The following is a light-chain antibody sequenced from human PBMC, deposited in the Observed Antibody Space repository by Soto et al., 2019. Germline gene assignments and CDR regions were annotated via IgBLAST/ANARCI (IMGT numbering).Light chain of an antibody. CDR1: QTISSW. CDR2: KAS. J-gene: IGKJ1*01. Sequence: DIQMTQSPATLSGSVGERVTMSCRASQTISSWLAWYQQKPGKAPKLLIYKASTLKSGVPSRFSGSGSGTEFTLTISSLQPDDFATYYCQHYNSYPWTFGQGTKVDI. CDR3: QHYNSYPWT. V-gene: IGKV1-5*03.